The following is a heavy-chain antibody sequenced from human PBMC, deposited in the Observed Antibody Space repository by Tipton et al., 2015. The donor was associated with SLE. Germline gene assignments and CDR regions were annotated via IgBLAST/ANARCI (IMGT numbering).Heavy chain of an antibody. V-gene: IGHV3-23*01. J-gene: IGHJ4*02. Sequence: SLRLSCAASGFTVSSNYMSWVRQAPGKGLEWVSASSGSGGSTYYADSVKGRFTISRDTSKNTLYLQMTSLTVEDTAVYYCARDGAFAYSSGWDFDYWGRGTQVTVSS. CDR3: ARDGAFAYSSGWDFDY. CDR2: SSGSGGST. CDR1: GFTVSSNY. D-gene: IGHD6-19*01.